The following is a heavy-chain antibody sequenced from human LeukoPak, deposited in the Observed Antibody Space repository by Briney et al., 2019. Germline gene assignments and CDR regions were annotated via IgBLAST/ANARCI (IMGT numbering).Heavy chain of an antibody. CDR2: ISYDGSNE. CDR3: PKAGEDSLYKWFYP. CDR1: GLTFSSNA. V-gene: IGHV3-30*18. J-gene: IGHJ5*02. D-gene: IGHD2-21*01. Sequence: GGSLRLSCAAPGLTFSSNAMRWVRQAPGKGLEWVAVISYDGSNEYYADSVRGRFTISRENSKNMFSLQMNSPRAEDKALYYFPKAGEDSLYKWFYPWGEGTLVTVSS.